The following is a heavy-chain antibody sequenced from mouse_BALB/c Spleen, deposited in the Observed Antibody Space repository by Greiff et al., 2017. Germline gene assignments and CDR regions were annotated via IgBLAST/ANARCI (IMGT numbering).Heavy chain of an antibody. Sequence: VQLQQSGAELVKPGASVKFSCTASGFNINDTYMHWVKQRPEQGLEWIGRIDPANGNTKYDSKFQGKATIPADTSSNTAYLQLSSLTSEDTAVYYCARGDYCGSSYAMDYWGRGTTGSGSS. CDR3: ARGDYCGSSYAMDY. V-gene: IGHV14-3*02. CDR2: IDPANGNT. J-gene: IGHJ4*01. CDR1: GFNINDTY. D-gene: IGHD1-1*01.